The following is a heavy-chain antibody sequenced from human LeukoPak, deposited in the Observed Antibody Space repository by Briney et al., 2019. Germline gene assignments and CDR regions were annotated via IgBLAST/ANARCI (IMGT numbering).Heavy chain of an antibody. D-gene: IGHD3-10*01. CDR1: GDSVSSNSAA. CDR3: ARARLHHNYGSGTSFDY. CDR2: TYYRSNWYN. Sequence: SQTLSLTCAISGDSVSSNSAAWNWIRQSPSRGLEWLGRTYYRSNWYNDYAVSVKSRITINPDTSKNQFSLQLNSVTPEDTAVYYCARARLHHNYGSGTSFDYWGQGTLVTVSS. J-gene: IGHJ4*02. V-gene: IGHV6-1*01.